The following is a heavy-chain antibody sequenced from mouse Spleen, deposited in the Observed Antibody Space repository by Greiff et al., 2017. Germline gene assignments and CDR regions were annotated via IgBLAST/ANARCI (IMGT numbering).Heavy chain of an antibody. Sequence: QVQLQQPGAELVKPGASVKLSCKASGYTFTSYWMQWVKQRPGQGLEWIGEIDPSDSYTNYNQKFKGKATLTVDTSSSTAYMQLSSLTSEDSAVYYCARGGLLGAMDYWGQGTSVTVSS. CDR3: ARGGLLGAMDY. V-gene: IGHV1-50*01. D-gene: IGHD2-3*01. CDR1: GYTFTSYW. J-gene: IGHJ4*01. CDR2: IDPSDSYT.